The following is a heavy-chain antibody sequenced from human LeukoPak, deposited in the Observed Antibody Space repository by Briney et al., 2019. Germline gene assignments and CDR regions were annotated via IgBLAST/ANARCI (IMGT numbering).Heavy chain of an antibody. CDR3: TAYYDFLTGYNTRRDY. CDR2: MRSKNDGGTT. Sequence: PGGSLRLSCAASGFPFTIAWMSWVRQAPGNGLEGIGRMRSKNDGGTTDYAAPVKGKFTISRDDSKSTLYLHMSSLTTEDTAIYYCTAYYDFLTGYNTRRDYWGRGTLVTVSP. V-gene: IGHV3-15*01. CDR1: GFPFTIAW. J-gene: IGHJ4*02. D-gene: IGHD3-9*01.